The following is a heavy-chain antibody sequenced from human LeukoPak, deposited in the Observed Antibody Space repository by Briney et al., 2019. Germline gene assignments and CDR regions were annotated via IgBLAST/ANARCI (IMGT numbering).Heavy chain of an antibody. CDR1: GGSISSADYY. CDR3: GRARDTNPFDY. V-gene: IGHV4-30-4*08. Sequence: SQTLSLTCTVSGGSISSADYYWSWIRQPPWKGLEWIGYVYYSGSTYYNPSLKSRVTLSVDTSNNQFSLRLSSVTAADTAVYYCGRARDTNPFDYWGQGTLVTVSS. CDR2: VYYSGST. D-gene: IGHD5-18*01. J-gene: IGHJ4*02.